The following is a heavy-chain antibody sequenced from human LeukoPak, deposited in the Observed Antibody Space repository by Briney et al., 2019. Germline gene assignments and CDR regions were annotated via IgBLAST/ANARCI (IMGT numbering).Heavy chain of an antibody. J-gene: IGHJ3*02. V-gene: IGHV4-39*07. D-gene: IGHD1-26*01. CDR2: MYYSGTT. CDR3: AGDTVGATFPGAFDI. CDR1: GGSLSSSSYY. Sequence: SETLSLTCTVSGGSLSSSSYYWGWIRQPPGKGLEWLGSMYYSGTTYYNSSLKSRVTISVDTSNNQFSLKLSSVTAADTAVYYCAGDTVGATFPGAFDIWGQGTMVTVSS.